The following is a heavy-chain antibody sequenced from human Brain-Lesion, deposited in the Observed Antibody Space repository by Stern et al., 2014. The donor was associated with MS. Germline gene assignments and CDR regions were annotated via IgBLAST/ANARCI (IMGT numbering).Heavy chain of an antibody. V-gene: IGHV2-5*02. D-gene: IGHD3-3*01. J-gene: IGHJ4*02. CDR2: IYWDNDK. CDR1: GFSLRTDGVG. Sequence: QVTLKESGPALVTPTQTLTLTCTFSGFSLRTDGVGVGWVRQPPGQALESLALIYWDNDKRYSPSLRSRLTITKDTSRNQVDLTMTNMDPVDTATYYCAHRRPHYASWDNGDFDYWGQGALVTVSS. CDR3: AHRRPHYASWDNGDFDY.